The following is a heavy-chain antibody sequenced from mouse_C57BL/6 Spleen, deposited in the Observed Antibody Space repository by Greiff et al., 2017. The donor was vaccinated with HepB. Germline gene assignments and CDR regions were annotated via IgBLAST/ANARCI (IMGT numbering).Heavy chain of an antibody. CDR2: IHPNSGST. J-gene: IGHJ2*01. V-gene: IGHV1-64*01. CDR1: GYTFTSYW. D-gene: IGHD2-4*01. Sequence: QVQLQQPGAELVKPGASVKLSCKASGYTFTSYWMHWVKQRPGQGLEWIGMIHPNSGSTNYNEKFKSKATLTVDKSSSTAYMQLSSLTSEDSAVYYCASLYYDYDENYWGQGTTLTVSS. CDR3: ASLYYDYDENY.